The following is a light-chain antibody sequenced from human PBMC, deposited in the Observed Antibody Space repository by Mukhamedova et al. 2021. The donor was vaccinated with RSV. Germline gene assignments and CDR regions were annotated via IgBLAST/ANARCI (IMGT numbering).Light chain of an antibody. CDR2: NTN. V-gene: IGLV8-61*01. Sequence: TCGLSSGSVSSTYYPSWYQQTPGQAPRTLIYNTNTRSSGVPDRFSGSILGNKAALTITGAQTDDESDYYCVLYMGSGISVFGGGTK. CDR3: VLYMGSGISV. J-gene: IGLJ3*02. CDR1: SGSVSSTYY.